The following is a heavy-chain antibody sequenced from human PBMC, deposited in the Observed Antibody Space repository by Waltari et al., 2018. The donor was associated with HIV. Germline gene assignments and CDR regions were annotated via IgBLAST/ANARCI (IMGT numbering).Heavy chain of an antibody. J-gene: IGHJ4*02. D-gene: IGHD3-10*01. CDR1: GGTFLRYT. Sequence: QFQLVQSGAEVRRPGSSVKVSCQASGGTFLRYTLSWVRQDPGQGLERTVRRGPTSDKANYAQKIQGRLTITADKSTSTVYMDLNSLRSGETAVYYCATARETMGVDFDYWGQGTLFTVSS. V-gene: IGHV1-69*02. CDR2: RGPTSDKA. CDR3: ATARETMGVDFDY.